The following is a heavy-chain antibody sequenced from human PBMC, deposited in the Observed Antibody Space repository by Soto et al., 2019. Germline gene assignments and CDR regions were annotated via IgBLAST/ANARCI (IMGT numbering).Heavy chain of an antibody. V-gene: IGHV4-39*01. Sequence: SETLSLTCTVSGGSISSSSYYWGWIRQPPGKGLEWIGSIYYSGSTYYKTSLKSRVTISVDTSKNHFSLKLSSVTAADTAVYYCARPNPDIVATDWFDPWGQGTLVTV. J-gene: IGHJ5*02. CDR1: GGSISSSSYY. CDR2: IYYSGST. CDR3: ARPNPDIVATDWFDP. D-gene: IGHD5-12*01.